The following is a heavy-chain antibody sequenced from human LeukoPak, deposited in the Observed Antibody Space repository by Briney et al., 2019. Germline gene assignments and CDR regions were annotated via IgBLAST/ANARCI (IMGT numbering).Heavy chain of an antibody. J-gene: IGHJ4*02. D-gene: IGHD2-2*01. V-gene: IGHV3-23*01. Sequence: GGSLRLSCAASGFTFSTYAMSWVRQAPGKGLEWVSAISGSGGSTYYADSVKGRFTISRDNSINTLYLQMNSLRAEDTAVYSCAKRNSSYQLEYWGQGTLVTVSS. CDR1: GFTFSTYA. CDR2: ISGSGGST. CDR3: AKRNSSYQLEY.